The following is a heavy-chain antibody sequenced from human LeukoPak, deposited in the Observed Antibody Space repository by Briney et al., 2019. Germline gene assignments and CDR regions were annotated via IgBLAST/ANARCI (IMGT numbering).Heavy chain of an antibody. CDR2: IWYDGSNK. CDR3: ARDLLLVRTPFGNYYGSGSPLDY. CDR1: GFTFSSYG. Sequence: PGGSLRLSCAAYGFTFSSYGMRWDRQAPGKGLEWVAVIWYDGSNKYYADSVKGRFTISRDNSKNTLYLQMNSLRAEDTAVYYCARDLLLVRTPFGNYYGSGSPLDYWGQGTLVTVSS. V-gene: IGHV3-33*01. D-gene: IGHD3-10*01. J-gene: IGHJ4*02.